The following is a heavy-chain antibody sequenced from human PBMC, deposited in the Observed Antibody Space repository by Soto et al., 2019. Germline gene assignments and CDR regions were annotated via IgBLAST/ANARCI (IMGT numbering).Heavy chain of an antibody. CDR1: GFTFSSYA. D-gene: IGHD1-26*01. CDR2: ISGSGGST. J-gene: IGHJ4*02. Sequence: EVQLLESGGGLVQPGGSLSLSCAASGFTFSSYAMSWVRQAPGKGLEWVSAISGSGGSTYYADSVKGRFTISRDNSKNTLYLQMNSLRAEDTAVYYCAKDTGPAWELLEYWGQGTLVTVSS. V-gene: IGHV3-23*01. CDR3: AKDTGPAWELLEY.